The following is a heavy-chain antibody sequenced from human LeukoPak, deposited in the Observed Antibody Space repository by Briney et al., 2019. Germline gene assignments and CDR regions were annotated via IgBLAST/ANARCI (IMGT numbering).Heavy chain of an antibody. D-gene: IGHD3-22*01. J-gene: IGHJ4*02. CDR3: ARDPPHYDSIVPGVWLDY. CDR1: GGTFNSYA. V-gene: IGHV1-69*01. Sequence: SVKVSCKASGGTFNSYAISWVRQAPGQGLEWMGGIISIFGQEIYAQKFQRRVTITGDVPTRTAYLELSSLRAEDTAVYYCARDPPHYDSIVPGVWLDYWGQGTLVTVSS. CDR2: IISIFGQE.